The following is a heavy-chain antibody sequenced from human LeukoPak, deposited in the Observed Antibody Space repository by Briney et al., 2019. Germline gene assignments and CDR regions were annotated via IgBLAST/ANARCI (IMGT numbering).Heavy chain of an antibody. D-gene: IGHD3-9*01. CDR3: ARDEGPDILTGYYPLRGAFDI. CDR2: IIPIFGTA. J-gene: IGHJ3*02. Sequence: GASVRVSCKASGGTFSSYAISWVRQAPGQGLEWMGGIIPIFGTANYAQKFQGRVTITADESTSTAYMELSSLRSEDTAVYYCARDEGPDILTGYYPLRGAFDIWGQGTMVTVSS. CDR1: GGTFSSYA. V-gene: IGHV1-69*13.